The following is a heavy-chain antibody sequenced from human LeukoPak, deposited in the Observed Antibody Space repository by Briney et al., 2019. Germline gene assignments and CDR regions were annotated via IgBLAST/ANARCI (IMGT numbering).Heavy chain of an antibody. D-gene: IGHD6-13*01. J-gene: IGHJ3*02. CDR1: GGSISNYY. CDR3: AKGGIRSGAFDI. CDR2: FYYSGST. Sequence: PSESLSLTCTVSGGSISNYYWSWIRQPPGKGLEWIGYFYYSGSTSYNPSLKSRVTISVATSKNQFSLKLSSVTAADTAVYYCAKGGIRSGAFDIWGQGTRVTVSS. V-gene: IGHV4-59*01.